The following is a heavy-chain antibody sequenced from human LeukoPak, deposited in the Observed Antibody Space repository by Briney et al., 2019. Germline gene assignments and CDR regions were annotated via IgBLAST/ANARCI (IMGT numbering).Heavy chain of an antibody. D-gene: IGHD5-24*01. CDR1: GGSISSTSYY. CDR3: ARDSRDGYNSGFDY. Sequence: SETLSLTCTVSGGSISSTSYYWGWIRQPPGKGLEWIGSIYYSGSTYYNPSLKSRVTISVDTSKNQFSLKLSSVTAADTAVYYCARDSRDGYNSGFDYWGQGTLVTVSS. V-gene: IGHV4-39*07. CDR2: IYYSGST. J-gene: IGHJ4*02.